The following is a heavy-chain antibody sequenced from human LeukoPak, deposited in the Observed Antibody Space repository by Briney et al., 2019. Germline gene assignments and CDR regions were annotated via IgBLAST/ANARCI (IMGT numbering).Heavy chain of an antibody. CDR1: AFTFSNYA. CDR3: AKAVGLEVPTASRYFDL. CDR2: VSNAGVST. D-gene: IGHD2-2*01. J-gene: IGHJ2*01. V-gene: IGHV3-23*01. Sequence: GGSLRLSCAASAFTFSNYAMTWVRLAPGKGLECVSSVSNAGVSTYYADSVRGRFTISRDNSKNTLFLHMDSLRAEDTAVYYCAKAVGLEVPTASRYFDLWGRGTQVIVSS.